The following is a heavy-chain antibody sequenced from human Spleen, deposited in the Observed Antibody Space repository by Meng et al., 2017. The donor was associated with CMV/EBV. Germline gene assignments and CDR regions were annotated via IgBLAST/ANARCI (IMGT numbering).Heavy chain of an antibody. CDR2: ISYDGSNK. Sequence: FTFQNYAMHWVRQAPDTGLEWVAVISYDGSNKYYADSVKGRFTISRDNSKNTLYLQMNSLRAEDTAVYYCARSLTIFGVVITPPGYWGQGTLVTVSS. D-gene: IGHD3-3*01. CDR3: ARSLTIFGVVITPPGY. V-gene: IGHV3-30-3*01. CDR1: FTFQNYA. J-gene: IGHJ4*02.